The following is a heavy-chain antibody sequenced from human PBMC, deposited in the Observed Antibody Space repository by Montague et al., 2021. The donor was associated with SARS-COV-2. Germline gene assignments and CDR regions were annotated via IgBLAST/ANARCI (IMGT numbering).Heavy chain of an antibody. V-gene: IGHV3-9*01. D-gene: IGHD3-10*01. CDR3: AKDYYFGAFDI. J-gene: IGHJ3*02. CDR2: ISWDSGNI. CDR1: GFTFSYYA. Sequence: SLRLSCAASGFTFSYYAMHWVRQAPGKGLEWVSGISWDSGNIAYGDSVKGRFTISRDNAKNSLYLQMNSLRTEDTAFYYCAKDYYFGAFDIWGQGTMVTVSS.